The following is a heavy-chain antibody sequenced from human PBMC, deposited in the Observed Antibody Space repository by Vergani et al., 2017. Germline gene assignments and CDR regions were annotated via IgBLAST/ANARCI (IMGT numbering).Heavy chain of an antibody. V-gene: IGHV4-59*01. CDR1: GGPLTSYH. D-gene: IGHD2-21*01. CDR3: ARIVAVGCDAFDI. Sequence: QVQLQESGPGLVKPSETLSLTCSVSGGPLTSYHWSWVWQPPGKGLEWLGYVFFTGRTRYNTSLVSRLTMSIDTSKNQFSLKMTSVTTADTAVYYCARIVAVGCDAFDIWGQGTLVTVSS. CDR2: VFFTGRT. J-gene: IGHJ3*02.